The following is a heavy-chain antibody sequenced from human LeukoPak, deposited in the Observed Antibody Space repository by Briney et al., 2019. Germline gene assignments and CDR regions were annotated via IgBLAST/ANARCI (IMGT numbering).Heavy chain of an antibody. D-gene: IGHD2-21*02. Sequence: PGGSLRLSCAASGFTVSSNYMSWVRQAPGKGLEWVSVIYSGGSTYYADSVKGRFTISRDNAKNSLYLQMNSLRVEDTALYYCAREFVVVTGAYLDYWGQGTEVTVSS. V-gene: IGHV3-53*01. J-gene: IGHJ4*02. CDR2: IYSGGST. CDR1: GFTVSSNY. CDR3: AREFVVVTGAYLDY.